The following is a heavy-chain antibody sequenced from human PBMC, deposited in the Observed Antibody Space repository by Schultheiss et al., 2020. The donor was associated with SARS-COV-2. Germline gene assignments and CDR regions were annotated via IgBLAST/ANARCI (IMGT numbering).Heavy chain of an antibody. Sequence: SQTLSLTCTVSGGSISSSSYYWGWIRQPPGKGLEWIGSIYYSGSTYYNPSLKSRVTISVDTSKNQFSLKLSSVTAADTAVYYCARDLEGELSSADYWGQGTLVTVSS. J-gene: IGHJ4*02. CDR2: IYYSGST. CDR3: ARDLEGELSSADY. CDR1: GGSISSSSYY. V-gene: IGHV4-39*07. D-gene: IGHD3-16*02.